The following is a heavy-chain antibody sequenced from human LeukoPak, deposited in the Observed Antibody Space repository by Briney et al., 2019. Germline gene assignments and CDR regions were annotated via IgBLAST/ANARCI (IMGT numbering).Heavy chain of an antibody. Sequence: GGSLRLSCAASGFTFSSYGMNWVRQAPGKGLEWVSYISSSGNTIYYVDSVKGRFTISRDNGKNSLYPQMNSLRDEDTAVYFCARDRSSSAAPSLSSWGQGTLVTVSS. CDR3: ARDRSSSAAPSLSS. D-gene: IGHD6-13*01. V-gene: IGHV3-48*02. CDR1: GFTFSSYG. CDR2: ISSSGNTI. J-gene: IGHJ5*02.